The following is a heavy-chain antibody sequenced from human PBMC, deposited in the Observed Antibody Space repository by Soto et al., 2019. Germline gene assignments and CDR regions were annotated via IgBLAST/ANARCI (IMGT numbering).Heavy chain of an antibody. CDR1: GYTFTRYG. J-gene: IGHJ6*02. CDR2: INTNNGNT. D-gene: IGHD3-16*01. Sequence: QVQLVKSGAEVKNPGASVKVSCKASGYTFTRYGIGWARQAPGQGLEWMGWINTNNGNTNYAQNVQGRVTLTTDTSTSTADMEPRSLRSNDTAIYYFVMVNVYVTPSPQHVWGQGTTVIVSS. V-gene: IGHV1-18*01. CDR3: VMVNVYVTPSPQHV.